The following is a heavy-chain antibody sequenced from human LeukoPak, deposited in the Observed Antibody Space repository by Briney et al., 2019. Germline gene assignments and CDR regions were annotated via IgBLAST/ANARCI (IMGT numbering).Heavy chain of an antibody. V-gene: IGHV1-2*02. Sequence: GASVKVSCKASGYTFTSYYMHWVRQAPGQGLEWLGWINPKSGGTNYAQKFQGRVTMTRDTSISTAYMELSSLRSDDTAVYYCARDPNYAPGYFDYWGQGTLVTVSS. D-gene: IGHD1-7*01. J-gene: IGHJ4*02. CDR3: ARDPNYAPGYFDY. CDR1: GYTFTSYY. CDR2: INPKSGGT.